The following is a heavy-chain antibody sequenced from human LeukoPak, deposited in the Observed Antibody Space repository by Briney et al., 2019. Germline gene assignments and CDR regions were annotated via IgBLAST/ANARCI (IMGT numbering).Heavy chain of an antibody. Sequence: SETLSLTCAVYGGSFRGYYWSWIRQPPGQELEWSGEINHSGSTNYNPSLKCRVTISVDTSKNQFSLKLSSVTAADTAVYYCASDLSSSSNFDYGGQGTLVTVSS. D-gene: IGHD6-6*01. V-gene: IGHV4-34*01. J-gene: IGHJ4*02. CDR2: INHSGST. CDR3: ASDLSSSSNFDY. CDR1: GGSFRGYY.